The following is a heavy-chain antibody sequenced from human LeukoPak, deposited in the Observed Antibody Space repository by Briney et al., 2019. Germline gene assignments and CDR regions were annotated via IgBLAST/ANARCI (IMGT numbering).Heavy chain of an antibody. Sequence: GGSLRLSCAASGFTFSSYAMSWVRQAPGKGVEWVSIISASGGRTYYAASVKRLFPISRHKSTNYLQINSLRADDTAIYYCAKDVRVGEYSCSGTYFDYSGQGTLVTVSS. J-gene: IGHJ4*02. CDR1: GFTFSSYA. CDR3: AKDVRVGEYSCSGTYFDY. CDR2: ISASGGRT. V-gene: IGHV3-23*01. D-gene: IGHD3-10*01.